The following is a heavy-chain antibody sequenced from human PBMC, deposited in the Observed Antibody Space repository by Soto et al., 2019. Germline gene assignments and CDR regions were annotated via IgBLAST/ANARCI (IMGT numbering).Heavy chain of an antibody. CDR3: ARYCSGGICSRYYFDD. CDR1: GGSISSSSYY. Sequence: QLQLQESGPGLVKPSETLSLTCTVSGGSISSSSYYWGWIRQPPGKGLEWIGIIYYSGSTYYNPFLKSRVTISVDTSKNQFSLKLSSVTAADTAVYYCARYCSGGICSRYYFDDWGQGTLVTVSS. V-gene: IGHV4-39*01. CDR2: IYYSGST. J-gene: IGHJ4*02. D-gene: IGHD2-15*01.